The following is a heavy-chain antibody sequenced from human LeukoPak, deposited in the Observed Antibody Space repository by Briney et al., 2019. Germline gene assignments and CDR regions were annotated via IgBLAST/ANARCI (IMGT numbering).Heavy chain of an antibody. D-gene: IGHD3-10*01. CDR1: GGSVSSTTYY. V-gene: IGHV4-39*01. J-gene: IGHJ4*02. Sequence: SETLSLTCTVSGGSVSSTTYYWSWIRQPPGKGLEWFASINYSGTTYYNPSLKSRVTISVDTSENQCSLKLSSVTAADTAVYYCARYVVYGSGKYYFDYWGQGTLVTVSS. CDR2: INYSGTT. CDR3: ARYVVYGSGKYYFDY.